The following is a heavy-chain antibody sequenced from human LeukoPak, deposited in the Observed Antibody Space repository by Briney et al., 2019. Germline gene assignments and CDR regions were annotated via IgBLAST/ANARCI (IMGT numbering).Heavy chain of an antibody. J-gene: IGHJ4*02. Sequence: GGSLRLSCAASGFTFSSYAMHWVRQAPGKGLEWVAVISYDGSNKYYADSVKGRFTISRDNSKNTLYLQMNSLRVEDTAVYYCAKATTMTQRGYFDYWGQGTLVTVSS. V-gene: IGHV3-30-3*01. D-gene: IGHD4-17*01. CDR3: AKATTMTQRGYFDY. CDR1: GFTFSSYA. CDR2: ISYDGSNK.